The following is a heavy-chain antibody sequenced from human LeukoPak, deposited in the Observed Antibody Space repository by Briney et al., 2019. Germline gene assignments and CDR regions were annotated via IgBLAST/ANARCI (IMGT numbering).Heavy chain of an antibody. CDR2: ISYDGSNK. J-gene: IGHJ4*02. CDR3: ARTPLRWIQLWGIDY. V-gene: IGHV3-30*03. Sequence: GGSLRLSCAASGFTFSSYGIRWVRQAPGKGLEWVAVISYDGSNKYYADSVKGRFTISRDNSKNTLYLQMNSLRAEDTAVYYCARTPLRWIQLWGIDYWGQGTLVTVSS. D-gene: IGHD5-18*01. CDR1: GFTFSSYG.